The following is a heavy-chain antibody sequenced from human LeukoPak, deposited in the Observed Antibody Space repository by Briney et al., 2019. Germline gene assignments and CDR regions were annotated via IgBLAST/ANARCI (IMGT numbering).Heavy chain of an antibody. CDR2: IYYSGST. J-gene: IGHJ4*02. Sequence: PSETLSLTCTVSGGSISSYYWSWIRQPPGKGLEWIGFIYYSGSTNYNPSLKSRVTISVDTSKNQFSLKLTSVTAADTAVYYCARHWSPRGRSYFDYWGQGTLVTVSS. CDR1: GGSISSYY. V-gene: IGHV4-59*08. CDR3: ARHWSPRGRSYFDY.